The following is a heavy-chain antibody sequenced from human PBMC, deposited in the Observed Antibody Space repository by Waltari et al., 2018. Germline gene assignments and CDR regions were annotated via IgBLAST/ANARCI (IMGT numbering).Heavy chain of an antibody. J-gene: IGHJ4*02. V-gene: IGHV1-69*04. Sequence: QFQLVHSGAEVTKPGSSVKVSCKASGGTFSSYTISWVRQAPGQGLEWMGRIIPILGIANYEQKCQGRVTITEDKSTSTAYMELSSLRSEDTAVYYCARDTGHDYGDRYYFDYWGQGTLVTVSS. D-gene: IGHD4-17*01. CDR1: GGTFSSYT. CDR3: ARDTGHDYGDRYYFDY. CDR2: IIPILGIA.